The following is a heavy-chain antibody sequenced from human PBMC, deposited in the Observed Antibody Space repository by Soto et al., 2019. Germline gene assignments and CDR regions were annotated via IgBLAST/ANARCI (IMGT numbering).Heavy chain of an antibody. Sequence: SMELARASSRVTLCISVVGGGRQTPNEGLEWVSSISDSGYDTWYADSVRGRFTISRDNSRQMLYLEMNSLRVEDTAVYFCATGLTSGSEYWGQGTLVTVSS. CDR2: ISDSGYDT. CDR1: RVTLCISV. J-gene: IGHJ4*02. V-gene: IGHV3-23*01. CDR3: ATGLTSGSEY. D-gene: IGHD1-1*01.